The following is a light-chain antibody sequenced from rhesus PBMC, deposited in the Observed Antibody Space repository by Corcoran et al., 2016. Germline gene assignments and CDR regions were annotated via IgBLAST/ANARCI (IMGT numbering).Light chain of an antibody. CDR2: QTS. V-gene: IGKV1-74*01. CDR3: QHSYGTPFT. Sequence: DIQMTQSPSSLSASVGDRVTITCRASENVHSYLHWYQRKPGKPPNLLIYQTSTLRSRVPPRFSGSGSGTDFTLTISNLQPEDFATYFCQHSYGTPFTFGPGTKLDLK. CDR1: ENVHSY. J-gene: IGKJ3*01.